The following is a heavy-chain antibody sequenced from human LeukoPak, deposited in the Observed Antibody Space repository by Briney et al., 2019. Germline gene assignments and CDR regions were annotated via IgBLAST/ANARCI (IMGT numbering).Heavy chain of an antibody. V-gene: IGHV1-8*02. CDR3: ARVGGNWGWWFDP. J-gene: IGHJ5*02. CDR2: MNPNSGNT. D-gene: IGHD7-27*01. CDR1: GYTFTSYG. Sequence: ASVKVSCKASGYTFTSYGISWVRQAPGQGLEWMGWMNPNSGNTGYAQKFQGRVTMTRNTSISTAYMELSSLRSDDTAVYYCARVGGNWGWWFDPWGQGTLVTVSS.